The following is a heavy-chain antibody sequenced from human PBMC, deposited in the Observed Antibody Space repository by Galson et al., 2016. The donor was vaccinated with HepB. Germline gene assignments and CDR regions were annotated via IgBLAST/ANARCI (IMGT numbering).Heavy chain of an antibody. CDR3: ARDSFSYCTTGVGSPLNMDV. CDR1: GGTFHSYA. J-gene: IGHJ6*02. D-gene: IGHD2-8*01. Sequence: SVKVSCKASGGTFHSYAISWVRQAPGQGLEWMGDVIPVFGTTNFPQKFQGRITITADESTSTAYMELSSLRSEDAAVYYCARDSFSYCTTGVGSPLNMDVWGQGTTVTVSS. CDR2: VIPVFGTT. V-gene: IGHV1-69*13.